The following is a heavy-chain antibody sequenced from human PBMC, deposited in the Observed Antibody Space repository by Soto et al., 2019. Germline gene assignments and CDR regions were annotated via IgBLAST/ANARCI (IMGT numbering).Heavy chain of an antibody. Sequence: SVKVSCKASGGTFSSYTISWVRQAPGQGLEWMGRIIPILGIANYAQKFQGRVTITADKSTSTAYMELSSLRSEDTAVYYCARSSGRITMEAYDYWGQGTLVTVS. CDR1: GGTFSSYT. CDR3: ARSSGRITMEAYDY. V-gene: IGHV1-69*02. J-gene: IGHJ4*02. D-gene: IGHD3-10*01. CDR2: IIPILGIA.